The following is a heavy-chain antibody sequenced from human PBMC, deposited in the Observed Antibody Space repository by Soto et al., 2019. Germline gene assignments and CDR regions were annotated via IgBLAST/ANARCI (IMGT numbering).Heavy chain of an antibody. J-gene: IGHJ6*02. V-gene: IGHV1-69*06. CDR3: ARVSLDNRVRKVSYYYFGMDV. Sequence: QEQLVQSGAEVKKPGSSVKVSCKASGGTFSSYAISWVRQAPGQGLEWMGGIIPIFGTANYAQKVQCRVTITADKSTSTAYMELSSLRSEDTAVYYCARVSLDNRVRKVSYYYFGMDVWGQGATVTDSS. CDR2: IIPIFGTA. CDR1: GGTFSSYA. D-gene: IGHD3-10*01.